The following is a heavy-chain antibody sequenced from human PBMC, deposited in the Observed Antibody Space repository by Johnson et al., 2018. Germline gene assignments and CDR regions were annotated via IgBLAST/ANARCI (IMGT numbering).Heavy chain of an antibody. CDR2: ISWNSGSI. J-gene: IGHJ6*02. Sequence: VQLVQSGGGLVQPGRSPKLSCAASGFTFDDYAMHWVRQAPGKGLEWVSGISWNSGSIGYAASVKGRFTISRDNAKNSLYLQLNSLRAEDTAVYYCAKGAYCSSTSCYIGRAPDQYYYYYGMDVWGQGTTVTVSS. V-gene: IGHV3-9*01. D-gene: IGHD2-2*02. CDR1: GFTFDDYA. CDR3: AKGAYCSSTSCYIGRAPDQYYYYYGMDV.